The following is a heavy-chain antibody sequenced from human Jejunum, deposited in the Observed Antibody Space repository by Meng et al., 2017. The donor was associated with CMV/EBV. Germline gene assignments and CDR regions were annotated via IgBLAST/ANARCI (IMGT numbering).Heavy chain of an antibody. V-gene: IGHV3-30*03. Sequence: FTFSNYAMHWVRQAPGKRLEWLTFILYDGSDAHYADSVKGRFTISRDDSKNTLYLQMNSLRAEDTAIYYCARRYYYDSSGYYLDYWGQGTLVTVSS. CDR2: ILYDGSDA. CDR3: ARRYYYDSSGYYLDY. J-gene: IGHJ4*02. CDR1: FTFSNYA. D-gene: IGHD3-22*01.